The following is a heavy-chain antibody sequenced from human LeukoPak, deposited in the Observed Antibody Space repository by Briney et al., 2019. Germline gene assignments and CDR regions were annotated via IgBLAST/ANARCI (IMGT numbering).Heavy chain of an antibody. Sequence: GGSLRLSCAASGFTFSSYNMNWVRQAPGEGLEWVSYISSLSGSIYYADSVKGRFTISRDNAKNSLYLQMDSLRAEDTAVYYCAKDGRRISMIGVVRRGHYFDYWGQGILVTVSS. J-gene: IGHJ4*02. CDR2: ISSLSGSI. CDR1: GFTFSSYN. D-gene: IGHD3-22*01. CDR3: AKDGRRISMIGVVRRGHYFDY. V-gene: IGHV3-48*01.